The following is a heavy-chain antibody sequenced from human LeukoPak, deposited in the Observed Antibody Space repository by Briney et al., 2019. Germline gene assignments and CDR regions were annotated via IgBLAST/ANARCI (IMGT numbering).Heavy chain of an antibody. Sequence: GGSLRLSCAASGFTFSSYAMHWVRQAPGKGLEWVAVISYDGSNKYYADSVKGRFTISRDNSKDTLYLQMNSLRAEDTAVYYCAREDYYDSSGYPGYFDYWGQGTLVTVSS. D-gene: IGHD3-22*01. CDR3: AREDYYDSSGYPGYFDY. CDR1: GFTFSSYA. CDR2: ISYDGSNK. J-gene: IGHJ4*02. V-gene: IGHV3-30-3*01.